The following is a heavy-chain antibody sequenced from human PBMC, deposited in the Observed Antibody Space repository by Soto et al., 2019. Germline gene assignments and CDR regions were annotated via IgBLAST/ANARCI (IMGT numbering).Heavy chain of an antibody. V-gene: IGHV3-64D*06. CDR1: GFTFSSYA. D-gene: IGHD2-15*01. Sequence: PGGSLRLSCSASGFTFSSYAMHWVRQAPGKGLEYVSAISSNGGSTYYADSVKGRFTISRDNSKNTLYLQMSSLRAEDTAVYYCVRVVVAATRWFDPWGQGTLVTVSS. CDR2: ISSNGGST. J-gene: IGHJ5*02. CDR3: VRVVVAATRWFDP.